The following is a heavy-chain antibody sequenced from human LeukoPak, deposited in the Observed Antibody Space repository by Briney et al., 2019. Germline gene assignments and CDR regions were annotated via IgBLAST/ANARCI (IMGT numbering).Heavy chain of an antibody. CDR1: GYSFTSYW. D-gene: IGHD6-25*01. CDR3: ARHRFSSAPPDVFDI. Sequence: GESLKISCKGSGYSFTSYWIGWVRQMPGKGLEWMGIIYPGDSDTRYSPSFQGQVTISADKSISTAYLQWSSLKASDTAMYYCARHRFSSAPPDVFDIWGQGTMVTVSS. CDR2: IYPGDSDT. J-gene: IGHJ3*02. V-gene: IGHV5-51*01.